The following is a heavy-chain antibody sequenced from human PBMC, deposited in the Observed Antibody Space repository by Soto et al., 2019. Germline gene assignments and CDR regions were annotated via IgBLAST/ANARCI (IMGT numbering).Heavy chain of an antibody. J-gene: IGHJ2*01. V-gene: IGHV1-3*01. CDR3: ARGLVHAEWFAELSRDF. Sequence: QRLDWMGWINAGNGNTKYSQKFQGRVTITRDTSASTAYMELSSLRSEDTAVYYCARGLVHAEWFAELSRDF. CDR2: INAGNGNT. D-gene: IGHD3-10*01.